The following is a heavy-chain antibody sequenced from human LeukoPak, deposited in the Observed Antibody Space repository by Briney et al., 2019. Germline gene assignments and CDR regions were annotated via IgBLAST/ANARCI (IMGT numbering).Heavy chain of an antibody. V-gene: IGHV3-11*01. CDR1: GFTFSDYY. J-gene: IGHJ3*02. Sequence: PGGSLRLSCAASGFTFSDYYMSWIRQAPGKGLEWVSYISSSGSTIYYADSVKGRFTISRDNAKNSLYLQMNSLRAEDTAVFYCATDRGYSYGDAFDIWGQGTMVTVSS. CDR3: ATDRGYSYGDAFDI. D-gene: IGHD5-18*01. CDR2: ISSSGSTI.